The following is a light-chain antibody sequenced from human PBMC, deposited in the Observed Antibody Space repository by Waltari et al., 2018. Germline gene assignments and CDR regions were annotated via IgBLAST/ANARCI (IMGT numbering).Light chain of an antibody. CDR1: SSDVGSYNL. J-gene: IGLJ2*01. Sequence: QSALTQPASVSGSPGQSLTLSSTGTSSDVGSYNLVACYQQHPGKAPKLMIYEVSKRPSGVSNRFSGSKSGNTASLTISGLQAEDEADYYCCSYAGSSTFVVFGGGTKLTVL. V-gene: IGLV2-23*02. CDR2: EVS. CDR3: CSYAGSSTFVV.